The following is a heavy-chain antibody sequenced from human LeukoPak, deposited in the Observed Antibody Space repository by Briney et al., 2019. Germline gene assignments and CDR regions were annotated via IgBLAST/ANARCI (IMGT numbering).Heavy chain of an antibody. CDR2: IYTSGAT. V-gene: IGHV4-4*07. J-gene: IGHJ4*02. D-gene: IGHD5-18*01. CDR3: ARDDVDTAIVTIQY. CDR1: GASISDYY. Sequence: SETLSLTCTVSGASISDYYWSWIRQPAGKGLEWIGRIYTSGATNYSPSLKGRVTMSVDTSKDQLSLKLTSVTAAGTAVYYCARDDVDTAIVTIQYWGQGSLVTVSS.